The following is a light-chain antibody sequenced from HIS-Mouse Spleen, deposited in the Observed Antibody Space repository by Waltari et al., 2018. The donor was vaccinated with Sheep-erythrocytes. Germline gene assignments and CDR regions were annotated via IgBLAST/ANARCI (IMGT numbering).Light chain of an antibody. CDR2: EDS. CDR3: YSTDSSGNHWV. Sequence: SYELTQPPSVSVSPGHKKYAYWYQQKSGQAPLLVIYEDSKRPPGIPERFSGSTSGTMATLTISGAQVEDEADYYCYSTDSSGNHWVFGGGTKLTVL. J-gene: IGLJ3*02. V-gene: IGLV3-10*01. CDR1: KY.